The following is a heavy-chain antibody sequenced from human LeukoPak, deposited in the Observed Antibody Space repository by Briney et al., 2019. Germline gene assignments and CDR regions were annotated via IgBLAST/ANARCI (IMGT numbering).Heavy chain of an antibody. CDR1: GFTFSSYA. Sequence: QPGGSLRLSCAASGFTFSSYAMSWVRQAPGKGLEWVSAISGSGGSTYYADSVKGRFTISRDNSKNTLYLQMSSLRAEDTAVYYCAKGHSGYDYFDYWGQGTLVTVSS. J-gene: IGHJ4*02. CDR3: AKGHSGYDYFDY. D-gene: IGHD5-12*01. V-gene: IGHV3-23*01. CDR2: ISGSGGST.